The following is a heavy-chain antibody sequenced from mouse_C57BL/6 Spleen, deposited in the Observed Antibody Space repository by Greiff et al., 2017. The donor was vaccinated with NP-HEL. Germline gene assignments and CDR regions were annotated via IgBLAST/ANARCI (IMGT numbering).Heavy chain of an antibody. D-gene: IGHD1-1*01. CDR1: GYTFTSYG. J-gene: IGHJ4*01. CDR2: IYPRSGNT. Sequence: QVQLKESGAELARPGASVKLSCKASGYTFTSYGISWVKQRTGQGLEWIGEIYPRSGNTYYNEKFKGKATLTADKSSSTAYMELRSLTSEDSAVYCCARGYYYGSSYYAMDYWGQGTSVTVSS. CDR3: ARGYYYGSSYYAMDY. V-gene: IGHV1-81*01.